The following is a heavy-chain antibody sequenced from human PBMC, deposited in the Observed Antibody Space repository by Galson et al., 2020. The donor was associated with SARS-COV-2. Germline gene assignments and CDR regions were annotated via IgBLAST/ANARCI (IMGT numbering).Heavy chain of an antibody. Sequence: ASVKVSCKASGYSFTGYFLHWVRQAPGQGLEWMGWINPHSGGTNIAHKFQGRVTMTRDTSITTAYMELNRLRSDDTAVYYCARIMVTFGGVMPNYYYYSMDVWGKGTTVIVSS. CDR2: INPHSGGT. CDR1: GYSFTGYF. V-gene: IGHV1-2*02. CDR3: ARIMVTFGGVMPNYYYYSMDV. J-gene: IGHJ6*03. D-gene: IGHD3-16*01.